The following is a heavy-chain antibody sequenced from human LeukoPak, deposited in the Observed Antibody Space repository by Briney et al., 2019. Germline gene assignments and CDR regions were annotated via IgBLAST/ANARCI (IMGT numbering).Heavy chain of an antibody. CDR2: ISGSGGTT. CDR3: AKEEGYYYDSGGYYVEYFQH. V-gene: IGHV3-23*01. CDR1: GFTFNNYA. J-gene: IGHJ1*01. Sequence: PGGSLRLSCAASGFTFNNYAMSWVRQAPGKGLEWVSAISGSGGTTYYADSVKGRFTFPRDNSKNTLYLQMNSLRAEDTAVYYCAKEEGYYYDSGGYYVEYFQHWGQGTLVTVSS. D-gene: IGHD3-22*01.